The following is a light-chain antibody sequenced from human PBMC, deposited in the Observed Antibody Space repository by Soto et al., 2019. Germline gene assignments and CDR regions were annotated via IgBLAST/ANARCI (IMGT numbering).Light chain of an antibody. CDR3: QQYESTPPT. V-gene: IGKV4-1*01. Sequence: DIVMTQSPDSLAVSLGERATINCKSSQSVLYSSNNKNYLAWYQQRPGQPPKLLIYWASTRESGVPDRFSGSESGTDFTLTITSLQAEDVAVYCCQQYESTPPTFGQGTKLEIK. J-gene: IGKJ2*01. CDR1: QSVLYSSNNKNY. CDR2: WAS.